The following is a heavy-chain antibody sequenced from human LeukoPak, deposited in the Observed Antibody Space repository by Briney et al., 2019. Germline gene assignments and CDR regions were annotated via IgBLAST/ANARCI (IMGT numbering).Heavy chain of an antibody. CDR1: GFTFSSYS. Sequence: GGSLRLSCAASGFTFSSYSMNWVRQAPGNGLEWVSSISSSSSYIYYADSVKGRFTISRDNAKNSLYLQMNSLRAEDTAVYYCASGGGSADYWGQGTLVTVSS. V-gene: IGHV3-21*01. CDR2: ISSSSSYI. CDR3: ASGGGSADY. D-gene: IGHD2-15*01. J-gene: IGHJ4*02.